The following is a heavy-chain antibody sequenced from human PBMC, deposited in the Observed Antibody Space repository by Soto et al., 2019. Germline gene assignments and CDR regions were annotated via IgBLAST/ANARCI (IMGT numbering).Heavy chain of an antibody. CDR3: ARDHQYRNSWSFDS. CDR1: GGSIDSSDW. V-gene: IGHV4-4*02. CDR2: IFHGGTI. Sequence: QVQLQESGPGLVKPSGTLSLTCAVSGGSIDSSDWWNWVRQPPGKGLEWIGEIFHGGTIIYNPSLKRRVTICVDKSRNQFSLELTSVTAADTAVYYCARDHQYRNSWSFDSWGQGTLVTVSS. D-gene: IGHD6-13*01. J-gene: IGHJ4*02.